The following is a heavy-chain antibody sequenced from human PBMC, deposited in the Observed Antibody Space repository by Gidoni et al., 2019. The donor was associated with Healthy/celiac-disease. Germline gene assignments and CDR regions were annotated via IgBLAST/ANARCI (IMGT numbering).Heavy chain of an antibody. D-gene: IGHD3-9*01. V-gene: IGHV2-70*01. Sequence: QVTSRESGPALVKPTQTLTLTCTFSGFSLSTSGMCVSWIRQPPGKALEWLALIDWDDDKYYSTSLKTRLTISKDTSKNQVVLTMTNMDPVDTATYYCARTYYDILTGYHYFDYWGQGTLVTVSS. CDR1: GFSLSTSGMC. CDR3: ARTYYDILTGYHYFDY. CDR2: IDWDDDK. J-gene: IGHJ4*02.